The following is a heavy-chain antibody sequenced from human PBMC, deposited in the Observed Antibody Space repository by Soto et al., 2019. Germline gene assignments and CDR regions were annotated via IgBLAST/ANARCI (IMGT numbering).Heavy chain of an antibody. Sequence: QVQLQESGPGLVKPSETLSLTCTVSGGSISSYYWSWIRQPPGKGLEWIGYIYYSGSTNYNPSLKSRVTISVDTSKNQFSLKLSSVTAADTAVYYCARGGLYSSGWCEDYWGQGTLVTVSS. CDR1: GGSISSYY. J-gene: IGHJ4*02. V-gene: IGHV4-59*08. CDR3: ARGGLYSSGWCEDY. CDR2: IYYSGST. D-gene: IGHD6-19*01.